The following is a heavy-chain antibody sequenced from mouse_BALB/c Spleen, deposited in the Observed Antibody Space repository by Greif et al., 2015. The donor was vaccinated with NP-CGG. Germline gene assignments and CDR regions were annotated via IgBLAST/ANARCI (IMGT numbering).Heavy chain of an antibody. V-gene: IGHV1-7*01. J-gene: IGHJ3*01. D-gene: IGHD1-1*01. Sequence: VQLQQSGAELAKPGASVKMSCKASGYTFTSYWMHWVKQRPGQGLEWIGYINPSTGYTEYNQKFKDKATLTADKSSSTAYMQLSSLTSEDSAVYYCATTVVATFAYWGQGTLVTVSA. CDR3: ATTVVATFAY. CDR2: INPSTGYT. CDR1: GYTFTSYW.